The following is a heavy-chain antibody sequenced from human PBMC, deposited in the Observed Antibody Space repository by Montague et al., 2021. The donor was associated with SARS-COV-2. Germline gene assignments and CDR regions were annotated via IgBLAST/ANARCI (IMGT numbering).Heavy chain of an antibody. CDR2: ISYSGST. V-gene: IGHV4-61*05. D-gene: IGHD3-10*01. J-gene: IGHJ4*02. CDR1: GGSISSSSYY. Sequence: SETLSLTCTVSGGSISSSSYYWGWIRQPPGKGLEWIGYISYSGSTNYNPSLKSRVTISVDTSKNQFSLKLSSVTAADTAVYYCARVQRGYYYGLGVSAHFDYWGQGTLVTVSS. CDR3: ARVQRGYYYGLGVSAHFDY.